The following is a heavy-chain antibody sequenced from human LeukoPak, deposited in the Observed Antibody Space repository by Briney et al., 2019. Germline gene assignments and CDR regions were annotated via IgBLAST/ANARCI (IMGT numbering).Heavy chain of an antibody. Sequence: KSGGSLRLSCAASGFTFSDYYMSWICQAPGKGLEWLSYISSSGSGIFYADSVKGRFTMSRDNAKNSPYLQMNSLRAEDTAVYYCARTTPGSVDVWGKGTTVTVSS. V-gene: IGHV3-11*04. CDR2: ISSSGSGI. CDR1: GFTFSDYY. CDR3: ARTTPGSVDV. J-gene: IGHJ6*04. D-gene: IGHD3-10*01.